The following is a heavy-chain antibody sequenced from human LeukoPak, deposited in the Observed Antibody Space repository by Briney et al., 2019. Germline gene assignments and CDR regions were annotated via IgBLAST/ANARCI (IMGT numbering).Heavy chain of an antibody. Sequence: GGSLRLSCAASGFTFSDYYMSWIRQAPGKGLEWVSYISSSGSSICYADSVKGRFTISRDNAKNSLYLQMNSLRAEDTAVYYCARYSSGWSGPFDYWGQGTLVTVSS. D-gene: IGHD6-19*01. CDR1: GFTFSDYY. J-gene: IGHJ4*02. CDR3: ARYSSGWSGPFDY. CDR2: ISSSGSSI. V-gene: IGHV3-11*04.